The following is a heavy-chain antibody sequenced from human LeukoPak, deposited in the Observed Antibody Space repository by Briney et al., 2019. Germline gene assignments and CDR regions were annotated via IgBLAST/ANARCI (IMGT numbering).Heavy chain of an antibody. V-gene: IGHV3-30*02. CDR3: AKDALQSTTSGVHLDL. Sequence: PGGSMRLSCAASGFTFSQYGIHWVRQAPGKGLEWVAFIRSDATYEFYADPVRGRFTFSRDNSKNTVNLQMNSLRPEDTAMYYCAKDALQSTTSGVHLDLWGQGTLVTVSS. CDR1: GFTFSQYG. D-gene: IGHD5/OR15-5a*01. CDR2: IRSDATYE. J-gene: IGHJ4*02.